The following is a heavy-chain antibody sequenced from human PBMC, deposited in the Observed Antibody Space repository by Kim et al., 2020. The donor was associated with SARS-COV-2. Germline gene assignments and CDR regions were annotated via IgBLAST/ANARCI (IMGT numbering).Heavy chain of an antibody. Sequence: ASVKVSCKASGYRFTDHYIHWVRQAPGQGLEWMGWMNTKTSETHLAQNFQGRVTMTRDISLTTAYMDLSSLRFDDMAVYYCARGTGSSWFDLWGQGTLVTVSS. J-gene: IGHJ5*02. D-gene: IGHD1-1*01. CDR1: GYRFTDHY. CDR2: MNTKTSET. V-gene: IGHV1-2*02. CDR3: ARGTGSSWFDL.